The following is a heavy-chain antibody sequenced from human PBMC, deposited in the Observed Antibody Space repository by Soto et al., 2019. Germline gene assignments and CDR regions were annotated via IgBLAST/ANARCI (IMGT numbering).Heavy chain of an antibody. D-gene: IGHD3-3*01. CDR3: ATAGIRFLEWFLAFDI. CDR2: FDPEDGET. CDR1: GYTLTELS. V-gene: IGHV1-24*01. Sequence: ASVKVSCQXSGYTLTELSMHWVRQAPGKGLEWMGGFDPEDGETIYAQKFQGRVTMTEDTSTDTAYMELSSLRSEDTAVYYCATAGIRFLEWFLAFDIWGQGTMVTVSS. J-gene: IGHJ3*02.